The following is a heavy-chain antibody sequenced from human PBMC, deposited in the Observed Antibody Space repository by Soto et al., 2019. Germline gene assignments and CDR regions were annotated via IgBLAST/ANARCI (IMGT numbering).Heavy chain of an antibody. CDR2: ISPYNRDT. Sequence: QVQLVQSGAEVKKPGTSVKVSCKASGYTFTSYGFSWVRQAPGQGLEWMGWISPYNRDTNYAQRLQGRVTMTTDTSTSTAYMVLRSLRSDDTAVYYCARASGWPYYFDYWGQGTLVAVSS. CDR1: GYTFTSYG. D-gene: IGHD6-19*01. J-gene: IGHJ4*02. CDR3: ARASGWPYYFDY. V-gene: IGHV1-18*01.